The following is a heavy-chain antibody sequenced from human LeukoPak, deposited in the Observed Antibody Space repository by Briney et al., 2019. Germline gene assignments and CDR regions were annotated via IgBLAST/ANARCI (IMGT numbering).Heavy chain of an antibody. CDR1: GYTFTGYY. Sequence: ASVKVSCKASGYTFTGYYMHWVRQAPGQGLEWMGWINPNSGDTKYAQNFQGRVTMTRDTSISTAYMELSRLRSEDTAVYYCATDGYNLGFFDYWGQGTLVTVSS. J-gene: IGHJ4*02. CDR2: INPNSGDT. CDR3: ATDGYNLGFFDY. D-gene: IGHD5-24*01. V-gene: IGHV1-2*02.